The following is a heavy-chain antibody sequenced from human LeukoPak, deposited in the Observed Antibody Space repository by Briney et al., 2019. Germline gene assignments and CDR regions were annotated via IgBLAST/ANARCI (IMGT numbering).Heavy chain of an antibody. D-gene: IGHD2-21*01. J-gene: IGHJ6*03. CDR3: ARAGPIYYYHYMDV. Sequence: SETLSLTCTVSGYSISSGYYWGWIRQPPGKGLEWIGSIYHSGSTYYNPSLKSRVTISVDTSKNQMSLKLSSVTAADTAVYYCARAGPIYYYHYMDVWGKGTTVTISS. CDR2: IYHSGST. CDR1: GYSISSGYY. V-gene: IGHV4-38-2*02.